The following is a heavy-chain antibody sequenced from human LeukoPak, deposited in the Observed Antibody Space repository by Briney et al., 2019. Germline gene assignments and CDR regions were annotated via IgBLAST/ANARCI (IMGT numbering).Heavy chain of an antibody. CDR2: IIPILGIA. V-gene: IGHV1-69*04. CDR3: ARDTADIVATIAYYYYVMDV. J-gene: IGHJ6*02. D-gene: IGHD5-12*01. CDR1: GGTFSSYA. Sequence: ASVKVSCKASGGTFSSYAISWVRQDPGQGLEWMGRIIPILGIANYAQRFQGRVTITADKSTSTAYMELSSLRSEDTAVYYCARDTADIVATIAYYYYVMDVWGQGTTVTVSS.